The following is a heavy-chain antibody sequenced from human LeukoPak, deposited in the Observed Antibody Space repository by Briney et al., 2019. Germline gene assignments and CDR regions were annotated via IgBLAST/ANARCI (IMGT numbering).Heavy chain of an antibody. J-gene: IGHJ4*02. CDR3: ANAPFGGNPPYY. CDR1: GATFSFHW. V-gene: IGHV3-7*02. D-gene: IGHD4-23*01. CDR2: IKEDGSRK. Sequence: QPGGSLRLSCVASGATFSFHWMSWVRQAPGKGLEWVANIKEDGSRKYYVDSVKGRFTVSRDNAKNSLYLQMNSLRDEDTALYYCANAPFGGNPPYYWGQGTLVTVSS.